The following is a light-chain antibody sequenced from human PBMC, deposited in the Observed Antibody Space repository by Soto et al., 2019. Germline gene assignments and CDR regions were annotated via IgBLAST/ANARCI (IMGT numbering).Light chain of an antibody. J-gene: IGKJ1*01. V-gene: IGKV1-5*01. CDR2: DAS. CDR3: QQYETLSGT. Sequence: DIQMTQSPSTLSASVGDTVTVNCWASQSVSGWLAWYQQKPGEAPKLLIYDASALPRRVPSSFSGSGSGTKFTLTIASLQPDDFATYDCQQYETLSGTFGPGTKVDIK. CDR1: QSVSGW.